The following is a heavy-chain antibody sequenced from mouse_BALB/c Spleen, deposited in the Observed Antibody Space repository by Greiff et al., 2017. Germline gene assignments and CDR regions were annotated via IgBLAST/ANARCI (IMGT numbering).Heavy chain of an antibody. J-gene: IGHJ2*01. Sequence: EVQLQQSGAGLVKPGGSLKLSCAASGFTFTSYAMNWVRQTPEKRLEWVGSISRGGSTYYPDSVKGRFTISSDNARNILYLQMNSLRSEDTAMYYYARGIDHMDYWGQGTTLTVSS. CDR2: ISRGGST. CDR3: ARGIDHMDY. V-gene: IGHV5-6-5*01. CDR1: GFTFTSYA.